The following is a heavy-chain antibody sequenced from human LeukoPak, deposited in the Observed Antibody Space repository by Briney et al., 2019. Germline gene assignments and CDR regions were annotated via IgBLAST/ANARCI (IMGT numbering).Heavy chain of an antibody. Sequence: PETLSLTRPVSGGSISSYYWSWIRQPPAKGLEWMGYIYYSGSTNYNPSLKSRVTISVDTSKNQFPLKLSPVTAADTAVYYCARDGYFDWFEHAFDIWGQGTMVTVSS. CDR1: GGSISSYY. V-gene: IGHV4-59*01. J-gene: IGHJ3*02. CDR3: ARDGYFDWFEHAFDI. CDR2: IYYSGST. D-gene: IGHD3-9*01.